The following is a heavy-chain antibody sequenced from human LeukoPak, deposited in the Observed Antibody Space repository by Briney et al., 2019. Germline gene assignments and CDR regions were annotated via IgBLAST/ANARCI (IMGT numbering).Heavy chain of an antibody. V-gene: IGHV3-23*01. CDR2: ISGSGGST. Sequence: PGGSLRLSCAASGFTFSSYAMSWVRQAPGKVLEWVSAISGSGGSTYYADSVKGRFTISRDNSKNTLYLQMNSLRAEDTAVYYCAKRYCSSTSCLYIDYWGQGTLVTVSS. CDR3: AKRYCSSTSCLYIDY. J-gene: IGHJ4*02. CDR1: GFTFSSYA. D-gene: IGHD2-2*01.